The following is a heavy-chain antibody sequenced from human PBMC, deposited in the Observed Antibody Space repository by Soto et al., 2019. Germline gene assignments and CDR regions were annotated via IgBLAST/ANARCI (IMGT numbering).Heavy chain of an antibody. J-gene: IGHJ5*02. CDR3: GRDEIAARPYNWFDP. CDR2: ISAYNGNT. CDR1: GYTFTSYG. V-gene: IGHV1-18*01. Sequence: ASVKVSCKASGYTFTSYGISWVRQAPGQGLEWMGWISAYNGNTNYAQKLQGRVTMTTDTSTSTAYMELRSLRSDDTAVYYCGRDEIAARPYNWFDPWGQGTLVTVSS. D-gene: IGHD6-6*01.